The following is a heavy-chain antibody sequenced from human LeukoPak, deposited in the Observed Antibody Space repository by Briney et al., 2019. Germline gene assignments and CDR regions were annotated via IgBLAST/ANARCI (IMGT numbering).Heavy chain of an antibody. CDR2: IYYSGST. CDR1: GGSVSSGSYY. J-gene: IGHJ4*02. V-gene: IGHV4-61*01. Sequence: SETLSLTCTVSGGSVSSGSYYWSWIRQPPGKGLEWIGYIYYSGSTNYNPSLKSRVTISVDTSKNQFSLKLSSVIAADTTVYYCARDGRGTAMVFDYWGQGTLVTVSS. D-gene: IGHD5-18*01. CDR3: ARDGRGTAMVFDY.